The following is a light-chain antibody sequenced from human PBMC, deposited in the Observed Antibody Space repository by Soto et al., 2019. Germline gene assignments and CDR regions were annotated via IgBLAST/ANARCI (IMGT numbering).Light chain of an antibody. CDR3: KKSYSTQIN. Sequence: DIQLTHSPSTLSASVVDRVNITCLASQSISNYLNWYQQKPGKAHKVMIYAASNLQSGVKSRFSGSGSGTDFTLTISSMQPEDFATYYCKKSYSTQINFGKGKQLEIK. CDR1: QSISNY. V-gene: IGKV1-39*01. CDR2: AAS. J-gene: IGKJ5*01.